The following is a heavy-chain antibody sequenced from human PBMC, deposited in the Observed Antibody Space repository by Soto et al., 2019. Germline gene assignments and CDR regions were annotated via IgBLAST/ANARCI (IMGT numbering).Heavy chain of an antibody. V-gene: IGHV5-51*01. D-gene: IGHD4-17*01. CDR3: TLSYGDSYYYYYGMDF. Sequence: PGASLKISCVGSGFSFSRYTVGWVRQVPGKGLEWMGVIHPGDSDTRYSPSFQGQVTISADKSISTAYLQWSSLKASDTAMYYCTLSYGDSYYYYYGMDFWGQGTTVTVSS. CDR2: IHPGDSDT. J-gene: IGHJ6*02. CDR1: GFSFSRYT.